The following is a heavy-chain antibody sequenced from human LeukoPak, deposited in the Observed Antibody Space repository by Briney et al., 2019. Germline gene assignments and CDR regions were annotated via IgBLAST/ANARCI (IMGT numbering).Heavy chain of an antibody. J-gene: IGHJ5*02. CDR2: INPNSGGT. CDR1: GYTFRDFG. V-gene: IGHV1-2*06. CDR3: ARDPAGRGVANWFDP. D-gene: IGHD2-8*01. Sequence: ASVKVSCKASGYTFRDFGISWVRQAPGQGLEWMGRINPNSGGTNYAQKFQGRVTMTRDTSISTAYMELSRLRSDDTAVYYCARDPAGRGVANWFDPWGQGTLVTVSS.